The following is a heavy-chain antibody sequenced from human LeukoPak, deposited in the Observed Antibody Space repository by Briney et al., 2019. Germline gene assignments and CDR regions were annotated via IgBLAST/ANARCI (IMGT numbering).Heavy chain of an antibody. CDR3: ARGPFPLAATVATNNWFDP. D-gene: IGHD6-13*01. CDR1: GGTFSSSA. V-gene: IGHV1-69*13. Sequence: ASMKVSCKASGGTFSSSAISWVRQAPGQGLEWMGGISPMFGTKNYAQKFQDRVTITADDSTGTVYLELSNLSSEDTAVYYCARGPFPLAATVATNNWFDPWGQGTLVTVSS. CDR2: ISPMFGTK. J-gene: IGHJ5*02.